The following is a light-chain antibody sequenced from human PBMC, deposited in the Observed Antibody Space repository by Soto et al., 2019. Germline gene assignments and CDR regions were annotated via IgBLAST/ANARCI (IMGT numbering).Light chain of an antibody. J-gene: IGKJ4*01. V-gene: IGKV1-39*01. CDR2: AAS. Sequence: DIQMTQSPSSLSASVGDRVTITCRASQSISSYLNWYQQKPGKAPKLLISAASSLQSGVPSRFSGSGSGTDFTLTISSLQPEDFATYYCQQSYSIPPLTFGGGTKVEIK. CDR1: QSISSY. CDR3: QQSYSIPPLT.